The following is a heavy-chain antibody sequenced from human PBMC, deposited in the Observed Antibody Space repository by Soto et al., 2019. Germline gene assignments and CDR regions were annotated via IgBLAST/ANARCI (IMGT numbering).Heavy chain of an antibody. CDR3: AKDKGGRYCSRTSCLYSFDY. D-gene: IGHD2-2*01. J-gene: IGHJ4*02. Sequence: EVQLLESGGGLVQPGGSLRLSCTASGFTFSTYAMSWFRQAPGKGLEWVSTISDSGSTYYADSVKGRFTISRDNSKNTLYLEMNSLRAEDTAVYYCAKDKGGRYCSRTSCLYSFDYWGQGTLVTVSS. CDR1: GFTFSTYA. V-gene: IGHV3-23*01. CDR2: ISDSGST.